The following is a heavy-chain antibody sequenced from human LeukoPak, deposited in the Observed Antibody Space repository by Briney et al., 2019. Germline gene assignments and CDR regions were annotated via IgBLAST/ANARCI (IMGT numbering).Heavy chain of an antibody. CDR1: GGSISSYY. D-gene: IGHD6-19*01. V-gene: IGHV4-59*08. Sequence: PSETLSLTCTVSGGSISSYYWSWIRHPPRKGLGWLGYMYYCGSTNYNPSHKSRVTIPVDTSKNEFSLKLSSLTAADTAVYYCARHSYSSGWDPGYNWFDPWGQEALVTVSS. CDR3: ARHSYSSGWDPGYNWFDP. CDR2: MYYCGST. J-gene: IGHJ5*02.